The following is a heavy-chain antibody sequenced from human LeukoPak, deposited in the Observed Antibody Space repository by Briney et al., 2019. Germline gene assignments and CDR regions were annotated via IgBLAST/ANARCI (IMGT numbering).Heavy chain of an antibody. D-gene: IGHD3-22*01. CDR3: EKDLVGGYYYRGFDY. Sequence: GGSLRLSCAASGFTFSSYAMSWVRQAPGKGLEWVSAISGSGGSTYYADSVKGRFTISRDNSKNTLYLQMNSLRAEDTAVYYCEKDLVGGYYYRGFDYWGQGTLVTVSS. CDR2: ISGSGGST. V-gene: IGHV3-23*01. CDR1: GFTFSSYA. J-gene: IGHJ4*02.